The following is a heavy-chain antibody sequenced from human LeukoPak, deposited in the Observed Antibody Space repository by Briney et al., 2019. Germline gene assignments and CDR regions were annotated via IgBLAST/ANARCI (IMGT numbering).Heavy chain of an antibody. CDR2: IYYSGST. D-gene: IGHD1-26*01. CDR1: GGSISSGGYY. V-gene: IGHV4-31*03. Sequence: SSETLSLTCTVSGGSISSGGYYWSWIRQHPGKGLEWIGYIYYSGSTYYNPSLKSRVTISVDTSKNQFSLKLSSVTAADTAVYYCARTALSGSYYFDYWGQGTLVTVSS. J-gene: IGHJ4*02. CDR3: ARTALSGSYYFDY.